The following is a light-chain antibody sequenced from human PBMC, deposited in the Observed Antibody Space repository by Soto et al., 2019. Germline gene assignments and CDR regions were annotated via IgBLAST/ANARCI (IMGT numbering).Light chain of an antibody. CDR2: MIS. CDR3: MQATQPYT. J-gene: IGKJ2*01. Sequence: DIVMTQTPLSSPVTLGQPASISCRSSQSLVHGDGNTYLSWLQQRPCQPPRLLIYMISNRFSGVPDRFSGSGAGTDFTLKISRVEAEDVGVYYCMQATQPYTFGQGTKLEIK. CDR1: QSLVHGDGNTY. V-gene: IGKV2-24*01.